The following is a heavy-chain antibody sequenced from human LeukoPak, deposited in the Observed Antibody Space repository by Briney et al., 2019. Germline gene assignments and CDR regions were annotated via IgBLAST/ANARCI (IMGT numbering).Heavy chain of an antibody. J-gene: IGHJ6*02. V-gene: IGHV1-18*01. Sequence: ASVKVPCKAFGYTFTSYGITWVRQAPGQGLEWMGWISPYNGNTNHAQKLQDRLIMTTDTSMSTAYMELRSLRSDDTAVYYCARLGYCSSTSCSDYYYGMDVWGQGTTVTVSS. D-gene: IGHD2-2*01. CDR1: GYTFTSYG. CDR3: ARLGYCSSTSCSDYYYGMDV. CDR2: ISPYNGNT.